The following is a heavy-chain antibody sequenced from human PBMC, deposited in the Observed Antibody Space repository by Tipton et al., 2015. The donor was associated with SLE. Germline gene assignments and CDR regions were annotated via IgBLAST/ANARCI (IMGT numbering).Heavy chain of an antibody. CDR3: AGGLLWFREPFDY. D-gene: IGHD3-10*01. CDR1: GFTFSSYW. Sequence: SLRLSCAASGFTFSSYWMSWVRQAPGKGLEWVANIRQDGSEGYSVDSLKGRFTISRDNSKNTLYLQMNSLRAEDTAVYYCAGGLLWFREPFDYWGQGTLVTVSS. CDR2: IRQDGSEG. V-gene: IGHV3-7*04. J-gene: IGHJ4*02.